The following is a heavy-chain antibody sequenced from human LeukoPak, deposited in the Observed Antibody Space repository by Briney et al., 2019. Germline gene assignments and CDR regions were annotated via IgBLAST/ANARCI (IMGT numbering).Heavy chain of an antibody. CDR3: ARDKREPRYAFDI. J-gene: IGHJ3*02. CDR1: GYSISSGYY. D-gene: IGHD1-26*01. CDR2: IYTSGST. V-gene: IGHV4-38-2*02. Sequence: SETLSLTCTVSGYSISSGYYWGWIRQPPGKGLEWIGRIYTSGSTNYNPSLKSRVTISVDKSKNQFSLKLSSVTAADTAVYYCARDKREPRYAFDIWGQGTMVTVSS.